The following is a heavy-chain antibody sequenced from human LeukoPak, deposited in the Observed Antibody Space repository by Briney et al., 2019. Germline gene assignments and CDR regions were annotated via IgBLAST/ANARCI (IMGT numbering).Heavy chain of an antibody. J-gene: IGHJ4*02. Sequence: PGGSLRLSCTASGFTFGDYAMSWFRQAPGKGLEWVGFIRSKAYGGTTEYAASVKGRFTISRDDSKSIAYLQMNSLKTEDTAVYYCTRMLGYCSGGSCRHFDYWGQGTLVTVSS. D-gene: IGHD2-15*01. CDR1: GFTFGDYA. CDR3: TRMLGYCSGGSCRHFDY. V-gene: IGHV3-49*03. CDR2: IRSKAYGGTT.